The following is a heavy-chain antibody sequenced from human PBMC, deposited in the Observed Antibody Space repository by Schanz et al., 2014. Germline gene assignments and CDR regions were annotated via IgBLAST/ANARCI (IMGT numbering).Heavy chain of an antibody. CDR3: AKHVRSLTGNDY. D-gene: IGHD3-9*01. CDR2: IGGSGDST. CDR1: GFTFSTYA. V-gene: IGHV3-23*01. Sequence: EVKLLESGGHLVQPGGSLRLSCVASGFTFSTYAMSWVRQTPGKGLEWVSGIGGSGDSTHYADSVKGRFIISRDNSKNTLYLQVNSLRAEDTAVYYCAKHVRSLTGNDYWGQGTLVIVSS. J-gene: IGHJ4*02.